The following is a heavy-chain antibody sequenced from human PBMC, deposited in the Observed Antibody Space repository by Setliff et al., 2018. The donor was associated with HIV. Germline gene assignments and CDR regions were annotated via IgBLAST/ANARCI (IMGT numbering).Heavy chain of an antibody. Sequence: SETLSLTCTVSGGSISSGSHSWSWIRQPAGKGLEWIGHIYTSRSSNYNPSLRSRVTISVDTSKNQFSLKLSSVTAADTAVYYCARDGRFGESRDWGQGTLVTVSS. CDR1: GGSISSGSHS. CDR2: IYTSRSS. D-gene: IGHD3-10*01. J-gene: IGHJ4*02. CDR3: ARDGRFGESRD. V-gene: IGHV4-61*09.